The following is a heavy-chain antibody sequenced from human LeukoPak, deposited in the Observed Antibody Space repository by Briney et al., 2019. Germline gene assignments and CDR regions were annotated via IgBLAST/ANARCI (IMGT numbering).Heavy chain of an antibody. D-gene: IGHD6-19*01. J-gene: IGHJ4*02. Sequence: GGSLRLSCAASGFTVSSNYMSWVRQAPGKGLEWVSVIYSGGSTCYADSVKGRFTISRDNSKNTLYLQMNSLRAEDTAVYYCARGLGYSSGWYFDYWGQGTLVTVSS. V-gene: IGHV3-66*02. CDR3: ARGLGYSSGWYFDY. CDR1: GFTVSSNY. CDR2: IYSGGST.